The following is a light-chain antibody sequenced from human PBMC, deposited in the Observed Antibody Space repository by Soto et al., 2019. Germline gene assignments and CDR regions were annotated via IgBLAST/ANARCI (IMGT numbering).Light chain of an antibody. CDR1: QSVSSN. J-gene: IGKJ4*01. Sequence: EIVMTQSPATLSVARGERATLSCRASQSVSSNLAWYQQKPGQAPRLLIYGASTRATGIPARFSGSGSGTEFTLTISSLQSEDFAFYYCQQYNNWPPLTFGGGTKVEIK. CDR2: GAS. CDR3: QQYNNWPPLT. V-gene: IGKV3-15*01.